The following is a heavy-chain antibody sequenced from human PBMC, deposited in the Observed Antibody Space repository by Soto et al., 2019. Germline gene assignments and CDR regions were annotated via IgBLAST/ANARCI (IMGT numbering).Heavy chain of an antibody. CDR3: ARDGYCSGGSCYSVPVFDY. J-gene: IGHJ4*02. V-gene: IGHV3-11*05. Sequence: GGSLILSCAASGFTFSDYYMSWIRQAPGKGLEWVSYISSSSTYTSYADSVKGRFTISRDNSKNTLYLQMNSLRAEDTAVYYCARDGYCSGGSCYSVPVFDYWGRGTLVTVSS. D-gene: IGHD2-15*01. CDR2: ISSSSTYT. CDR1: GFTFSDYY.